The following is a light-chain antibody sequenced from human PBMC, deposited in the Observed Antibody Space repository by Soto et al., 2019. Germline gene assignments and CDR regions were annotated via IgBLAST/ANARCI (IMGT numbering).Light chain of an antibody. CDR1: TSNIGSNA. CDR3: AAWDDSLHGVA. CDR2: KNN. Sequence: QSVLTQPPSASGTPGQSVTLSCSGSTSNIGSNAVNWYQQLPGTAPKLLIYKNNQRPSGVPDRFSGSKFGTSASLAISGLQSEDEADYHCAAWDDSLHGVAFGGGTTLTVL. J-gene: IGLJ3*02. V-gene: IGLV1-44*01.